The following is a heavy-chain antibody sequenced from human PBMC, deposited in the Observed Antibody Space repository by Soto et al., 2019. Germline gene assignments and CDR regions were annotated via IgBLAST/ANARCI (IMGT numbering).Heavy chain of an antibody. J-gene: IGHJ4*02. V-gene: IGHV4-59*01. Sequence: PSETLSLTCTVSGGSISSYYWSWIRQPPGKGLEWIGYIYYSGSTNYNPSLKSRVTISVDTSKNQFSLKLSSVTAADTAVYYCERCTTFGGVIDYWGQGTLVTVSS. CDR2: IYYSGST. CDR3: ERCTTFGGVIDY. CDR1: GGSISSYY. D-gene: IGHD3-16*01.